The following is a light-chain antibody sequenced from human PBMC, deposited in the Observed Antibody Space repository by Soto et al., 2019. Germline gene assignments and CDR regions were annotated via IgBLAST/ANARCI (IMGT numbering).Light chain of an antibody. V-gene: IGKV3-15*01. CDR3: QQYDNWPPWT. CDR1: QSVGSN. CDR2: AAS. Sequence: EIVMTQSPATLSVSPGERATLSCRASQSVGSNLAWYQQKPGQAPRLLIYAASTRATGIPARFSGSGSGTEFTLSLSSLQSEDFAIYYCQQYDNWPPWTFGQGTKVEIK. J-gene: IGKJ1*01.